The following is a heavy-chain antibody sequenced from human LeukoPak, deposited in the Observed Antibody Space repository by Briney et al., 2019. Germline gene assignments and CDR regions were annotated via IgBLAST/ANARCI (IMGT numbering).Heavy chain of an antibody. J-gene: IGHJ4*02. CDR1: GGSISSSSYY. CDR3: ARDGNYHDSSFDY. D-gene: IGHD3-22*01. Sequence: KPSETLSPTCTVSGGSISSSSYYWGWIRQPPGKGLEWIGSIYYSGSTYYNSSLKRRVTISVDTSKNQFSLKLSSVTAADTAVYYCARDGNYHDSSFDYWGQGTLVTVSS. CDR2: IYYSGST. V-gene: IGHV4-39*02.